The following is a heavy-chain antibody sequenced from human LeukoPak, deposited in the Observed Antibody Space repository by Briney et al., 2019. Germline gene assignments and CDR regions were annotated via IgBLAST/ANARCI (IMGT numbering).Heavy chain of an antibody. D-gene: IGHD5-18*01. J-gene: IGHJ4*02. CDR1: GGSISSYY. V-gene: IGHV4-59*08. Sequence: SETLSPTCTVSGGSISSYYWSWIRQPPGKGLEWIGYIYYSGSTNYNPSLKSRVTISVDTSKNQFSLKLSSVTAADTAVYYCARHSREYSYGYQLGRLGFDYWGQGTLVTVSS. CDR3: ARHSREYSYGYQLGRLGFDY. CDR2: IYYSGST.